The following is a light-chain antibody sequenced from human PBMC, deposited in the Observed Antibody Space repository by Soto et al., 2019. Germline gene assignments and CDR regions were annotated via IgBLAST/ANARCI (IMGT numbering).Light chain of an antibody. V-gene: IGLV2-14*01. CDR3: CSYTNSNTWV. J-gene: IGLJ3*02. CDR2: EVT. Sequence: QSALTQPASVSGSPGQSIIISCTGTTSDVGGYNYVSWYQLHPGKAPKLMIYEVTNRPSGVSIRFSGSRSGNTASLTISGLQAEDEADYYCCSYTNSNTWVFGGGTQLTVL. CDR1: TSDVGGYNY.